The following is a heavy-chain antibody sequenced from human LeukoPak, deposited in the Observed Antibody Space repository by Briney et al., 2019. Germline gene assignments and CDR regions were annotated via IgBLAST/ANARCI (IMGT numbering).Heavy chain of an antibody. CDR1: GYTFTSYG. D-gene: IGHD6-13*01. CDR3: ARVYGGYSSSWYISYYYYYYMDV. V-gene: IGHV1-18*01. CDR2: ISAYNGNT. Sequence: ASVKVSCKASGYTFTSYGISWVRQAPGQGLEWMGWISAYNGNTNYAQKLQGRVTMTTDTSTSTAYMEPRSLRSDDTAVYYCARVYGGYSSSWYISYYYYYYMDVWGKGATVTVSS. J-gene: IGHJ6*03.